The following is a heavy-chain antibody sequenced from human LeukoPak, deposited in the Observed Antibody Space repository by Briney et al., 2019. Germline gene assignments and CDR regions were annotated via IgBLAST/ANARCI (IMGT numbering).Heavy chain of an antibody. J-gene: IGHJ4*02. D-gene: IGHD3-10*01. CDR2: IYDNGYSAST. Sequence: PSETLSLTCTVPGGSISSNYWSWIRQPPGKGLEWIGNIYDNGYSASTNYNPSLKSRVTISVDTSKNQFSLNLNSVTAADTAIYYCASGDRVANFDFWGQGTLVTVSS. CDR3: ASGDRVANFDF. CDR1: GGSISSNY. V-gene: IGHV4-59*01.